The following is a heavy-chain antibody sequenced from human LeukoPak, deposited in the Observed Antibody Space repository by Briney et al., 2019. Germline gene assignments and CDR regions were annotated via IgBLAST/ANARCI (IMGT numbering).Heavy chain of an antibody. J-gene: IGHJ4*02. D-gene: IGHD6-13*01. CDR3: AREALGYSSSWYPGDY. V-gene: IGHV4-39*02. CDR1: GGSISSSSYY. CDR2: IYYSGTT. Sequence: SETLSLTCTVSGGSISSSSYYWGWIRQPPGMGLEWIGTIYYSGTTYHNPSLKSRVTISVDTSKNQFSLKLSSVTAADTAVYYCAREALGYSSSWYPGDYWGQGTLVTVSS.